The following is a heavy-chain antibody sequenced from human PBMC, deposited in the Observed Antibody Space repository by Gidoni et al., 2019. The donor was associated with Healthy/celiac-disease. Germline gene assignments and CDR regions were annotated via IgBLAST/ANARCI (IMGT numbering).Heavy chain of an antibody. J-gene: IGHJ4*02. Sequence: EGQLLESGGGWVQPGGSLRLSWAASGFTFSSYAMGWVRQAPGKGLEWVSAISGSGGSTYYAAFVKGRFTISRDNYKNTLYLQMNSLRAEDTAVYYCAKDQGRDEWGQGTLVTVSS. CDR1: GFTFSSYA. CDR2: ISGSGGST. CDR3: AKDQGRDE. V-gene: IGHV3-23*01.